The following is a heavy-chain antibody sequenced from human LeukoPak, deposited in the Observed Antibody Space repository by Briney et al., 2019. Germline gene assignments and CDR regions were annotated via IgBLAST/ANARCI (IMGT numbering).Heavy chain of an antibody. CDR2: IYYSGST. Sequence: PSETLSLTCTVSGGSISSSSYYWGWIRQPPGKGLELIGSIYYSGSTYYNPSLKSRVTISVDTSKNQFSLKLSSVTAADTAVYYCARRSVYCGGDCYPYYFDYWGQGTLVTVSS. CDR3: ARRSVYCGGDCYPYYFDY. V-gene: IGHV4-39*01. J-gene: IGHJ4*02. CDR1: GGSISSSSYY. D-gene: IGHD2-21*02.